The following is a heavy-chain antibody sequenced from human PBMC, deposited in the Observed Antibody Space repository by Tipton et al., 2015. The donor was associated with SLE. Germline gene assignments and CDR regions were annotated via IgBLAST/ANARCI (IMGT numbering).Heavy chain of an antibody. CDR2: INHSGST. J-gene: IGHJ1*01. Sequence: TLSLTCAVYGGSFSGYYWSWIRQPPGKGLEWIGEINHSGSTNYNPSLKSRVTISVDTSKNQFSLKLSSVTAADTAVYYCASPGSSAPWPYFQHWGQGTLVTVSS. V-gene: IGHV4-34*01. CDR3: ASPGSSAPWPYFQH. CDR1: GGSFSGYY. D-gene: IGHD6-25*01.